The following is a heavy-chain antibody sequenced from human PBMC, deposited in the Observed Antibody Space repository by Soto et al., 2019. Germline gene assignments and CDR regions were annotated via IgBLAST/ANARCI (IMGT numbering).Heavy chain of an antibody. CDR2: IYHSGRT. D-gene: IGHD2-15*01. CDR3: ARWVEVSLDYFDS. V-gene: IGHV4-31*03. J-gene: IGHJ4*02. CDR1: RSPISNGNYF. Sequence: SETLSLTCIISRSPISNGNYFWSWFRQSPGKGLEWIGHIYHSGRTYYNPSLKSRVTISVDTSMNQFPLNLLSMTAADTAVYYCARWVEVSLDYFDSWGQG.